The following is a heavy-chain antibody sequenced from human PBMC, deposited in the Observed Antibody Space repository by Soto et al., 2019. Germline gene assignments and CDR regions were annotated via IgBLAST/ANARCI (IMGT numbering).Heavy chain of an antibody. D-gene: IGHD4-17*01. J-gene: IGHJ5*02. Sequence: QVQLVQSGAEVKKPGSSVKVSCKASGGTFSSSAISWVRQAPGQGREWMGGIIPIFGRGNYAQKFQGRATITADESTSTANTELSSLRSEDTAVYYCARGYYGGNSVYWFDPWGQGTLVTVAS. CDR3: ARGYYGGNSVYWFDP. V-gene: IGHV1-69*01. CDR1: GGTFSSSA. CDR2: IIPIFGRG.